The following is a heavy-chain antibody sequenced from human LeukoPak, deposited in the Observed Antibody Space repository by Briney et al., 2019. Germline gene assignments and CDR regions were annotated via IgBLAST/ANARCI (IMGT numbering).Heavy chain of an antibody. CDR1: GFTFSRYSMN. CDR3: ARQETVSGWYRDPHYFDY. V-gene: IGHV4-39*01. D-gene: IGHD6-19*01. Sequence: GSLRLSCAASGFTFSRYSMNWGRQAPGKGLEWIGSIYYNGNTYNNPSLKSRVTISVDTSKNQFSLEVRSVTAADTSVYYCARQETVSGWYRDPHYFDYWGQGTLVTVSS. CDR2: IYYNGNT. J-gene: IGHJ4*02.